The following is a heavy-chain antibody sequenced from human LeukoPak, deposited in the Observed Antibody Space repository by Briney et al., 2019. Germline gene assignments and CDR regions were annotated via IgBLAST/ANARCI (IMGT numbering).Heavy chain of an antibody. Sequence: SETLSLTCTVSGGSHSSYSWNWIRPSPGKGLEWIGRVYHSGSINYNPSLKSRVTISVDTSNNQFSLNLSSVTAADTAVYYCVSSYGGYVLDYWGQGTLVIVSS. D-gene: IGHD5-12*01. CDR3: VSSYGGYVLDY. V-gene: IGHV4-59*01. CDR2: VYHSGSI. J-gene: IGHJ4*02. CDR1: GGSHSSYS.